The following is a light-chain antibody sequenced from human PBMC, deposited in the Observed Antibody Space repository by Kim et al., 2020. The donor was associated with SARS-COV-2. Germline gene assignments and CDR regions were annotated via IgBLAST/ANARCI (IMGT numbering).Light chain of an antibody. CDR1: SSNIGNNA. CDR3: AAWDDRLNGPV. Sequence: QSVLTQPPSVSEAPSQRVTISCSGSSSNIGNNAVNWYQQLPGKAPKLLIYYDDLLPSGVSDRFSGSKSGTSASLAISGLQSEDEADYYCAAWDDRLNGPVFGGGTQLTVL. V-gene: IGLV1-36*01. CDR2: YDD. J-gene: IGLJ3*02.